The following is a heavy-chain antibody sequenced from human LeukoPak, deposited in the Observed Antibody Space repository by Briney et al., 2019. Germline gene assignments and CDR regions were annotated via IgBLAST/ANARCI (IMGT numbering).Heavy chain of an antibody. CDR3: ARAGDWTFGGVIVLGFGPQVGDI. CDR2: ISANNGNK. Sequence: ASVKVSCKASGYTFTSYGISWVRQAPGQGLEWMGWISANNGNKQYAQKFQGRVTMTTDTSTSTAYMELRSLRSDDTAVYYCARAGDWTFGGVIVLGFGPQVGDIWGQGTMVTVSS. CDR1: GYTFTSYG. J-gene: IGHJ3*02. D-gene: IGHD3-16*02. V-gene: IGHV1-18*01.